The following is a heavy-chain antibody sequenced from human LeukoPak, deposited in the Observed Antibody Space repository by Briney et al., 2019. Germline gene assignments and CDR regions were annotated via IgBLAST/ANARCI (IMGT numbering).Heavy chain of an antibody. CDR1: GFTFSSYA. Sequence: PGGSLRLSCAASGFTFSSYAMSWVRQAPGKGLEWVSAISGSGGRTYYADSVKGRFTISRDNSKNTLYLQMNSLRAEDTAVYCCAKVRAPRQYYFDYWGQGTMVTVSS. CDR2: ISGSGGRT. J-gene: IGHJ4*02. V-gene: IGHV3-23*01. CDR3: AKVRAPRQYYFDY. D-gene: IGHD1-26*01.